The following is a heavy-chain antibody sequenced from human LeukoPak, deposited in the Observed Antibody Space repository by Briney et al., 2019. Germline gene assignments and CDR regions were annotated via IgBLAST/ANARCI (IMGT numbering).Heavy chain of an antibody. V-gene: IGHV4-30-4*01. CDR2: IYYSGST. Sequence: SETLSLTCTVSGGSISSGDSYWSWIRQPPGKGLEWIGYIYYSGSTYYNPSLKSRVTISVDTSKNQFSLKLSSVTAADTAVYYCARDGDYYDSSGYYSTKYYYYYGMDVWGQGTTVTVSS. D-gene: IGHD3-22*01. J-gene: IGHJ6*02. CDR3: ARDGDYYDSSGYYSTKYYYYYGMDV. CDR1: GGSISSGDSY.